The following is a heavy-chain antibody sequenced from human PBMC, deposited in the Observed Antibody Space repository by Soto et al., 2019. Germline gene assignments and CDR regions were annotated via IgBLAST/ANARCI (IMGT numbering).Heavy chain of an antibody. CDR2: IYPGESDT. CDR1: GYSFTSYW. J-gene: IGHJ6*02. Sequence: PGESLKISCRGSGYSFTSYWIGWVRQMPGKGLEWMGIIYPGESDTRYSPSFQGQVTISADKSTSTAYLQWSSLKASDTAMYYCARWAVVVVPAAPLLDYGMDVWGQGTTVTVSS. V-gene: IGHV5-51*01. CDR3: ARWAVVVVPAAPLLDYGMDV. D-gene: IGHD2-2*01.